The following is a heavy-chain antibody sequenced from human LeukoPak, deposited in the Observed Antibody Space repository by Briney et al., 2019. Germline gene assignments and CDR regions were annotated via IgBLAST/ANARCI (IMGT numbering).Heavy chain of an antibody. CDR2: IIPILGIA. Sequence: GASVNVSCKASGGTFSSCAISWVRQAPGQGLEWMGRIIPILGIANYAQKFQGRVTITADKSTSTAYMELSSLRSADTAVYYCARGDPSSGWYSYWGQGTLVTVSS. D-gene: IGHD6-19*01. CDR3: ARGDPSSGWYSY. V-gene: IGHV1-69*04. J-gene: IGHJ4*02. CDR1: GGTFSSCA.